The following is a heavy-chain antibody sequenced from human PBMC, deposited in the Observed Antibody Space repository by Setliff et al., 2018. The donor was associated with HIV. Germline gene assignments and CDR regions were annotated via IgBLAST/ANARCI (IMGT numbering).Heavy chain of an antibody. J-gene: IGHJ6*03. CDR1: GGSFSGYY. Sequence: SETLSLTCAVYGGSFSGYYWSWIRQPPGKGLEWIGEINHSGSTNYNPSLQSRVTISVDTSKNQVSLRLSSVTAADTGVYYCARHRDPPGSSWIFYYYYMDLWGEGTTVTVSS. D-gene: IGHD6-13*01. CDR2: INHSGST. CDR3: ARHRDPPGSSWIFYYYYMDL. V-gene: IGHV4-34*01.